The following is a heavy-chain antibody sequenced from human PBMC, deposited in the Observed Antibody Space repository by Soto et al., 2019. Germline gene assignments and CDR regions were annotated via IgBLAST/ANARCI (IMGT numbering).Heavy chain of an antibody. Sequence: QVQLVQSGAEVKKPGASVKVSCKASGYTFTSYDINWVRQATGKGREWMGWTNPNSGNTGYAQKFQGRVTMTRNSSISTAYMELSSLRSEDTAVYYCASWVRMGDVWGKGTTVTVSS. J-gene: IGHJ6*04. CDR3: ASWVRMGDV. D-gene: IGHD2-8*01. V-gene: IGHV1-8*01. CDR2: TNPNSGNT. CDR1: GYTFTSYD.